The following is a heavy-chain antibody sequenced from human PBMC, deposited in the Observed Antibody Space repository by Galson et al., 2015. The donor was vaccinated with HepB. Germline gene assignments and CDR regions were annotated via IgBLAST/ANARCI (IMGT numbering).Heavy chain of an antibody. J-gene: IGHJ4*02. CDR2: ISSRSYYVTK. CDR1: GFTSSSYG. D-gene: IGHD5-24*01. V-gene: IGHV3-49*03. Sequence: SLRLSCASSGFTSSSYGMNWFRQAPGKGLEWVAFISSRSYYVTKEYAASVKGSFTISRDDSKSIAYIQMNSLKIEATAVYYCAKEAYRADAYNLVVDFWGQGTPVTVSS. CDR3: AKEAYRADAYNLVVDF.